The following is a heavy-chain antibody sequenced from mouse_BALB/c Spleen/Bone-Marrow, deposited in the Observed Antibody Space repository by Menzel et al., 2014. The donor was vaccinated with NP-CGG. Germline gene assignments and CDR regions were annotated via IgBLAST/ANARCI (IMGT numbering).Heavy chain of an antibody. CDR1: GFDFSRYW. Sequence: DVQLQESGGGLVQPGGSLKLSCAASGFDFSRYWTSWVRQAPGKGLEWIGEINPDSSTINYTPSLKDKFIISRDNAKNTLYLQMSKVRSEDTALYYCARLGYYGTFAYWGQGTLVTVSA. V-gene: IGHV4-1*02. CDR3: ARLGYYGTFAY. D-gene: IGHD1-1*01. CDR2: INPDSSTI. J-gene: IGHJ3*01.